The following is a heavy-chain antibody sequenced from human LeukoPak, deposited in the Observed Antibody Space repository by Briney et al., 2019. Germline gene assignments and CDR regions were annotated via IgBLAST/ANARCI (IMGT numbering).Heavy chain of an antibody. CDR1: GFTFSSYA. D-gene: IGHD5-18*01. V-gene: IGHV3-30*18. CDR2: ISYDGSNK. J-gene: IGHJ4*02. CDR3: AKDRSATALALRFFDF. Sequence: GGSLRLSCAASGFTFSSYAMSWVRQAPGKGLEWVAVISYDGSNKYYADSVKGRFNISRDNSKNMLSLQMNSLRPEDTAFYYCAKDRSATALALRFFDFWGQGTLVTVSS.